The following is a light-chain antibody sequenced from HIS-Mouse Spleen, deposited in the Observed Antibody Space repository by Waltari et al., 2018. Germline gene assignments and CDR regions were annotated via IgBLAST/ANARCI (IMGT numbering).Light chain of an antibody. Sequence: QSVLTQPPSASGSPGPSVTISCPGPRLDVGVYNYVPRYQPHPGKAPKLMIYEVSKRPSGVPDRFSGSKSGNTASLTVSGLQAEDEADYYCSSYAGSNNVVFGGGTKLTVL. CDR3: SSYAGSNNVV. V-gene: IGLV2-8*01. CDR2: EVS. CDR1: RLDVGVYNY. J-gene: IGLJ2*01.